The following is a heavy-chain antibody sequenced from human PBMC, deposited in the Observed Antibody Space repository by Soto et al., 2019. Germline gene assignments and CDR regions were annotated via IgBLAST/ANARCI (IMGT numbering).Heavy chain of an antibody. V-gene: IGHV3-64*01. J-gene: IGHJ6*02. CDR3: ARLEYYYYGMDV. CDR2: ISSNGGST. Sequence: QAPGKGLEYVSAISSNGGSTYYANSVKGRFTISRDNSKNTLYLQMGSLRAEDMAVYYCARLEYYYYGMDVWGQWTTVTVSS. D-gene: IGHD3-3*01.